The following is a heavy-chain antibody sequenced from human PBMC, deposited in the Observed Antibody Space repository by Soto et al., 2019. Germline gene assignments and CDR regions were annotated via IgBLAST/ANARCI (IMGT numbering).Heavy chain of an antibody. D-gene: IGHD2-15*01. Sequence: SETLSLTCAVYGGSFSGYYWSWIRQPPGKGLEWIGEINHSGSTNYNPSLKSRVTISVDTPKNQFYLKLSSVTAADTAVYYCAKRLRYSFVFDYWGQGTLVTVSS. CDR1: GGSFSGYY. CDR3: AKRLRYSFVFDY. J-gene: IGHJ4*02. V-gene: IGHV4-34*01. CDR2: INHSGST.